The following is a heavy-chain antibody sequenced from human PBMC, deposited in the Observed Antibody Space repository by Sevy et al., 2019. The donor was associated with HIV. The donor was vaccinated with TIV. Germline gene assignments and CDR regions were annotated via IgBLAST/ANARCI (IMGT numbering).Heavy chain of an antibody. J-gene: IGHJ4*02. D-gene: IGHD3-22*01. CDR1: GFTFDDYA. Sequence: GGSLRLSCAASGFTFDDYAMHWVRQAPGKGLEWVSGISWNSGSIGYADSVKGRFTISRDNAKNSLYLQMNGLRAEDTALYYCAKDTRRNYYDSSGYINYWGQGTLVTVSS. CDR2: ISWNSGSI. V-gene: IGHV3-9*01. CDR3: AKDTRRNYYDSSGYINY.